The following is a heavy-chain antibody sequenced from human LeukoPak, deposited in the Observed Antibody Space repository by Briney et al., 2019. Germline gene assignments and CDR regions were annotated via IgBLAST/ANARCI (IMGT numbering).Heavy chain of an antibody. CDR1: GCTFTSYD. J-gene: IGHJ6*03. D-gene: IGHD3-22*01. Sequence: ASVKVSCKASGCTFTSYDINWVRQATGQGLEWMGWMNPNSGNTGYAQKFQGRVTMTRNTSISTAYMELSSLRSEDTAVYCCARGGLEYYDSMNYYYYMDVWGKGTTVTVSS. V-gene: IGHV1-8*01. CDR2: MNPNSGNT. CDR3: ARGGLEYYDSMNYYYYMDV.